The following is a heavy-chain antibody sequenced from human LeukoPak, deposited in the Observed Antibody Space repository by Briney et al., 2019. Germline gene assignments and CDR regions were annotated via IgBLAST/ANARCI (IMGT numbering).Heavy chain of an antibody. CDR1: GFTFRSDA. V-gene: IGHV3-23*01. CDR2: ISGSGGTT. Sequence: PGGSLRLSCAASGFTFRSDAMSWVRQAPGKGLEWVSGISGSGGTTYYADSVKGRFTISRDNSKNTLYLQTNSLRAEDTAVYYCARSGYAFDYWGQGALVTVSS. D-gene: IGHD5-12*01. CDR3: ARSGYAFDY. J-gene: IGHJ4*02.